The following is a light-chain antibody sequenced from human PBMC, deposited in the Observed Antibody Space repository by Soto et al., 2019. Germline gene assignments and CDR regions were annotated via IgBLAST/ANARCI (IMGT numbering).Light chain of an antibody. J-gene: IGKJ1*01. CDR3: QQSYNSPWT. V-gene: IGKV1-39*01. CDR2: AAS. CDR1: QSISTS. Sequence: DIQMAQSPSSLSASVRDRVTITCRASQSISTSLNWYQQKPGKVPKLLIYAASTLQSGVPSRFRGSGSGTDFTLTISSLQPEDFATYYCQQSYNSPWTFAQGTKVEIK.